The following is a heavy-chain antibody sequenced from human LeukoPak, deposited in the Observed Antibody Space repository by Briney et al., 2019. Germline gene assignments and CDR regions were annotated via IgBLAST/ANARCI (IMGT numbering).Heavy chain of an antibody. CDR2: LKSVIDGGTT. CDR1: GFSIAHAW. V-gene: IGHV3-15*01. D-gene: IGHD4-17*01. J-gene: IGHJ4*02. CDR3: TTERPPFGDYHGFHY. Sequence: GGSLRLSCAASGFSIAHAWMTWVRQAPGKGLEWVGRLKSVIDGGTTDYAAPVKDRFIISRDDSTNTVYLPMNSLRTEDTAVYYCTTERPPFGDYHGFHYWGQGTLVSVSS.